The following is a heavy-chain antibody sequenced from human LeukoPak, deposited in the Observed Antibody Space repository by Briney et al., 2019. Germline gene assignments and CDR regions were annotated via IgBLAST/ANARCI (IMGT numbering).Heavy chain of an antibody. CDR3: ARDYYDSSGYYWGAFDI. J-gene: IGHJ3*02. Sequence: PGGSLRLSCAASGFTVSSNYMSWVRQAPGKGLEWVSVIYSGGSTYYADSVKGRFIISRDNSKNTLYLQMNSLRAEDTAVCYCARDYYDSSGYYWGAFDIWGQGTMVTVSS. CDR1: GFTVSSNY. V-gene: IGHV3-53*01. D-gene: IGHD3-22*01. CDR2: IYSGGST.